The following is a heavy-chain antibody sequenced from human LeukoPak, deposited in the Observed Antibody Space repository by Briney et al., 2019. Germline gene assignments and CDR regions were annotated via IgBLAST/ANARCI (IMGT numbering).Heavy chain of an antibody. Sequence: GGSLRLSCAASGFTFSSYWMHWVRQAPGRGLVWVSRINVDGTTTDYADSVKGRFTVSRDNAKNTLYLQMNSLSAEDTALYYCARKSLGSSQPDYWGQGTLVTVSS. CDR2: INVDGTTT. V-gene: IGHV3-74*01. D-gene: IGHD3-10*01. J-gene: IGHJ4*02. CDR3: ARKSLGSSQPDY. CDR1: GFTFSSYW.